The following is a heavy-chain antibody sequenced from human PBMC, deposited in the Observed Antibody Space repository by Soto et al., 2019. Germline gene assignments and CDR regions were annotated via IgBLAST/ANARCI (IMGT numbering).Heavy chain of an antibody. CDR1: GFTFSSYW. V-gene: IGHV3-7*01. D-gene: IGHD6-13*01. J-gene: IGHJ3*02. Sequence: GGSLRLSCAASGFTFSSYWMSWVRQAPGKGLEWVANIKQDGSEKYYVDSVKGRFTISRDNAKNSLYLQMNSLRAEDTAVYYCARDCSSGSSSWYAFDIWGQGTMVTVSS. CDR2: IKQDGSEK. CDR3: ARDCSSGSSSWYAFDI.